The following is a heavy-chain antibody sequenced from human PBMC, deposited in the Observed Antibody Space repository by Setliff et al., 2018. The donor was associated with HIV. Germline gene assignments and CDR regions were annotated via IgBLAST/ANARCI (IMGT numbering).Heavy chain of an antibody. CDR3: ATIRAYYYDSSGQEYFQH. Sequence: EGQGGFDPEDDETVYAQKFQGRVTMTEDTSTDTAYMGLSSLTSEDTAMYYCATIRAYYYDSSGQEYFQHWGHGSLVTVSS. CDR2: FDPEDDET. D-gene: IGHD3-22*01. V-gene: IGHV1-24*01. J-gene: IGHJ1*01.